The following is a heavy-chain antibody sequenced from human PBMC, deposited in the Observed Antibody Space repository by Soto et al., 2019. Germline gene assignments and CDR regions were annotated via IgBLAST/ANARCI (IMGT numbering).Heavy chain of an antibody. CDR3: ARGLLVWFXELSRRGGYYYYMDV. CDR1: GGSFSGYY. J-gene: IGHJ6*03. D-gene: IGHD3-10*01. CDR2: INDSGST. Sequence: SEILSLTCAVYGGSFSGYYWSWIRQTPGKGLEWIGEINDSGSTNHNPSLKSRVTILVDTPKNQFSLKLSSVTAADTAVYYCARGLLVWFXELSRRGGYYYYMDVWGKGTTVTSP. V-gene: IGHV4-34*01.